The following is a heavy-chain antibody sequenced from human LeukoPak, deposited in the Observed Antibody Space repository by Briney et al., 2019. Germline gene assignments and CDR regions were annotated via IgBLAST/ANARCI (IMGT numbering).Heavy chain of an antibody. J-gene: IGHJ6*03. Sequence: ASVKVSCKASEYTFTDYYMHWVRQAPGQGLEWVGRINPNSGGTNYAQKFQGRVTMTRDTSISTAYMELSRLRSDDTAVYYCARDPTRGVGYYCYYMDVWGKGTTVTVSS. CDR1: EYTFTDYY. CDR3: ARDPTRGVGYYCYYMDV. CDR2: INPNSGGT. V-gene: IGHV1-2*06. D-gene: IGHD2-8*01.